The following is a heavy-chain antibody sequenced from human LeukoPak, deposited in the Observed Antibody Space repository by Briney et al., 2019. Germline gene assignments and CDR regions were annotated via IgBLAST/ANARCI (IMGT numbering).Heavy chain of an antibody. Sequence: GGSLRLSCAASGFTFSGYAMSWVRQAPGKGLEWVSAISGSGGSTYYADSVKGRFTISRDNSKNTLYLQMNSLRAEDTAVYYCAKGTTMIVVAPVVYWGQGTLVTVSS. CDR2: ISGSGGST. V-gene: IGHV3-23*01. J-gene: IGHJ4*02. CDR3: AKGTTMIVVAPVVY. CDR1: GFTFSGYA. D-gene: IGHD3-22*01.